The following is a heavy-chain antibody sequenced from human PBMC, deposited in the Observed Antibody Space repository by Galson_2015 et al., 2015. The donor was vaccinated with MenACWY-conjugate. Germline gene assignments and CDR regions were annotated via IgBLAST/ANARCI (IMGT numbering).Heavy chain of an antibody. Sequence: SLRLACAASGFTFNNYWMSWVRQGPGKGPERVANIKQDGSEKYYVDSVRGRFTISRDNAKSSLFLQMNSLRAEDTAVYYCARDLGFYCSHNDCYSPYWGQGTLVTVSS. V-gene: IGHV3-7*03. CDR2: IKQDGSEK. CDR3: ARDLGFYCSHNDCYSPY. CDR1: GFTFNNYW. D-gene: IGHD2-15*01. J-gene: IGHJ4*02.